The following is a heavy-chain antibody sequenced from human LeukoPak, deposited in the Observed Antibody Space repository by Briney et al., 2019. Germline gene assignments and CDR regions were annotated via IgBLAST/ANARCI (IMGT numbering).Heavy chain of an antibody. V-gene: IGHV3-23*01. CDR2: ISGSGGST. CDR1: GFTFSSYA. Sequence: GGSLRLSCAASGFTFSSYAMSWVRQAPGKGLEWVSAISGSGGSTYYADSVKGRFTISRGNSKNTLYLQMNSLRAEDTAVYYCAKDLLDYGDDSNWFDPWGQGTLVTVSS. CDR3: AKDLLDYGDDSNWFDP. J-gene: IGHJ5*02. D-gene: IGHD4-17*01.